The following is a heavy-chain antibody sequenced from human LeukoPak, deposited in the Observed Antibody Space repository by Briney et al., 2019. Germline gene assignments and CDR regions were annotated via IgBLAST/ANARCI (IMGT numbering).Heavy chain of an antibody. CDR2: IYGADNT. V-gene: IGHV3-66*01. J-gene: IGHJ4*02. CDR1: GFTVSRNY. D-gene: IGHD2-21*01. CDR3: AKAPVTTCRGAYCYPFDY. Sequence: PGGSLRLSCAASGFTVSRNYMSWVRQAPGKGLEWVSVIYGADNTYYADSVKGRFTISRDNSKNTLYLQMNRLRPEDAAVYYCAKAPVTTCRGAYCYPFDYWGQGTLVTVSS.